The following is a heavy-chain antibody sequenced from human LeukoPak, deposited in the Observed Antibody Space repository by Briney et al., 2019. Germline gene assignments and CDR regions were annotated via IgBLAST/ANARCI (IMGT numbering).Heavy chain of an antibody. D-gene: IGHD3-3*01. CDR2: ISWSSGSI. CDR1: GFTFDDYA. J-gene: IGHJ3*02. CDR3: AKGYDFWSAAAFDI. Sequence: GGSLRLSCAASGFTFDDYAMHWVRQAPGKGLEWVSGISWSSGSIGYADSVKGRFTISRDNAKNTLYLQMNSLRAEDTALYYCAKGYDFWSAAAFDIWGQGTMVTVSS. V-gene: IGHV3-9*01.